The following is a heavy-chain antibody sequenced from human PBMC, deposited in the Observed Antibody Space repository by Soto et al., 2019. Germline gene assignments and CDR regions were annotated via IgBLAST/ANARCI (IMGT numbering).Heavy chain of an antibody. J-gene: IGHJ4*02. CDR1: GGCLTHYY. CDR2: SYFTGST. V-gene: IGHV4-59*01. CDR3: ARGGGGYAKHFDY. D-gene: IGHD3-22*01. Sequence: SQTLALTCNVSGGCLTHYYWSCIRQPPGKGPEWIGYSYFTGSTNYNPSLGSRVAISVDTSNNLFALTLSSVTAADTAVYYCARGGGGYAKHFDYSGQGILVTVSS.